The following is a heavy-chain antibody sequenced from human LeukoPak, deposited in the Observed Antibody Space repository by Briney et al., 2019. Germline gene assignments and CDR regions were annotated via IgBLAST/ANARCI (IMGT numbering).Heavy chain of an antibody. CDR3: ARSGRVRYYYDSSGYFDY. CDR2: INHSGNT. J-gene: IGHJ4*02. Sequence: PSETLSLTRVDYVGSFSGYYWSWVPHPPRKGLWWSGEINHSGNTNYNPSLKSRVTIPVDTSKNQFSLQLRSVTASDTAVYYCARSGRVRYYYDSSGYFDYWGQGTLVTVSS. CDR1: VGSFSGYY. D-gene: IGHD3-22*01. V-gene: IGHV4-34*01.